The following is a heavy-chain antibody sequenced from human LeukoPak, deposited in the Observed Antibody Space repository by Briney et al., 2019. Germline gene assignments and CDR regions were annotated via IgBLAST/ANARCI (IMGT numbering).Heavy chain of an antibody. CDR3: ARDNGENYHTAFDY. CDR1: GFTFSSFE. D-gene: IGHD2-8*01. V-gene: IGHV3-48*03. CDR2: ISSSGSII. Sequence: GGSLRLSCAASGFTFSSFEMNWVRQAPGKGLEWVSYISSSGSIIYYADSVKGRFTISRDNAKNTLYLQMNSLRAEDTAVYYCARDNGENYHTAFDYWGQGTLVNVSS. J-gene: IGHJ4*02.